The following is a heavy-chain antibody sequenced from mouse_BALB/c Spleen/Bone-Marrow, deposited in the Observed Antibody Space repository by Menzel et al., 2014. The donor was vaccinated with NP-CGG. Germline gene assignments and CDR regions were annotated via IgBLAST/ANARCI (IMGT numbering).Heavy chain of an antibody. CDR3: SRGYYGSTYYYAMDY. CDR1: GYTFTSYY. Sequence: QVQLKQSGAELVKPGASVKLSCKASGYTFTSYYMFWVKQRPGQGLEWIGEINPSNVDTNFNEKLKSKATLTVDKSSNTAYMQLSSLTSEDSAVYYCSRGYYGSTYYYAMDYWGQGTSVTVSS. J-gene: IGHJ4*01. V-gene: IGHV1S81*02. D-gene: IGHD1-1*01. CDR2: INPSNVDT.